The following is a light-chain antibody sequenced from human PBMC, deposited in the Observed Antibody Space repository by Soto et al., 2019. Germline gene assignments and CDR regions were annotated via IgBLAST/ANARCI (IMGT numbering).Light chain of an antibody. CDR3: QQYNSYPT. CDR1: QGISSY. CDR2: DAS. J-gene: IGKJ1*01. Sequence: IQLTQSPSSLSASVGDRFTITCRASQGISSYLAWYQQKPGKAPKLLIFDASSLKTGVPSRFSGSGSGTEFSLTISSLQPDDFATYYCQQYNSYPTFGQGTKVDIK. V-gene: IGKV1-13*02.